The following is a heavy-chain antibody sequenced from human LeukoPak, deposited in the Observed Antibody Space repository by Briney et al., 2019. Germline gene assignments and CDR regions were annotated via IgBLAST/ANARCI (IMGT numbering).Heavy chain of an antibody. J-gene: IGHJ4*02. CDR3: AKEVVMATAPFGYSFDS. CDR2: ISSSGHVA. Sequence: GGSLRLSCADSGVAFRGFATCGVRQALGGGVGCGSGISSSGHVALYADSVQGLFSVCRDNSRNTLYLQMDSLRAEDTALYYCAKEVVMATAPFGYSFDSWGQGTLVTVYS. V-gene: IGHV3-23*01. D-gene: IGHD5-24*01. CDR1: GVAFRGFA.